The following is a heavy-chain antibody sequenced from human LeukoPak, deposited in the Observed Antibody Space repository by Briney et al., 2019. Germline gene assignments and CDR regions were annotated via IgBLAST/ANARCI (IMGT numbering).Heavy chain of an antibody. J-gene: IGHJ4*02. D-gene: IGHD3-3*01. CDR3: AKGAQYDFWTGYTLEYFDV. CDR1: GFTFTSYA. Sequence: GGSLRLSCAASGFTFTSYAMNWVRQAPGKGLEWVSFISASGSSTHYADSVKGRFTISRDNSNNTLYLQINSLRAEDTAAYYCAKGAQYDFWTGYTLEYFDVWGKGTLVTVS. V-gene: IGHV3-23*01. CDR2: ISASGSST.